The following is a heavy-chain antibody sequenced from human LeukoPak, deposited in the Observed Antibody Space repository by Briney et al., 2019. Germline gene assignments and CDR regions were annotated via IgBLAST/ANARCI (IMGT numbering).Heavy chain of an antibody. D-gene: IGHD7-27*01. CDR3: ATTGDFLYNWFDP. CDR1: GYALTELS. Sequence: ASVKVSCKVSGYALTELSMHWVRQAPGKGLEWMGGFDPEDGETIYAQKFQGRVTMTEDTSTDTAYMELSSLRSEDTAVYYCATTGDFLYNWFDPWGQGTLVTVSS. V-gene: IGHV1-24*01. J-gene: IGHJ5*02. CDR2: FDPEDGET.